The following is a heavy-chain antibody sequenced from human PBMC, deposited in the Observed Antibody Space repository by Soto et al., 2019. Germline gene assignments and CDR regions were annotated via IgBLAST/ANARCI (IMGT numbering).Heavy chain of an antibody. CDR1: GFTFSSYG. CDR2: IWYDGSNK. J-gene: IGHJ6*03. Sequence: GGSLRLSCAASGFTFSSYGMHWVRQAPGKGLEWVAVIWYDGSNKYYADSVKGRFTISRDNSKNTLYLQMNSLRAEDTAVYYCARDSDGSGSTLYYYYYMDVWGKGTTVTVSS. CDR3: ARDSDGSGSTLYYYYYMDV. D-gene: IGHD3-10*01. V-gene: IGHV3-33*01.